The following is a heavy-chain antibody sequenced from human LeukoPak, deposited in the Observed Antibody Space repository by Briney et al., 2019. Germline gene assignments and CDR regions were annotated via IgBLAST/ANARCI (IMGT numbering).Heavy chain of an antibody. J-gene: IGHJ6*02. CDR2: IYSDGRT. CDR3: ARDRTFCGVDCYSRGMDV. Sequence: GSLRLSCAVSGFTVSTNHMTWVRQAPGKGLEWGSVIYSDGRTYYADSMEGRCTISRDNSKNTLYLQMNRLRVEDTAVYYCARDRTFCGVDCYSRGMDVWGQGTTVTVSS. D-gene: IGHD2-21*02. V-gene: IGHV3-66*01. CDR1: GFTVSTNH.